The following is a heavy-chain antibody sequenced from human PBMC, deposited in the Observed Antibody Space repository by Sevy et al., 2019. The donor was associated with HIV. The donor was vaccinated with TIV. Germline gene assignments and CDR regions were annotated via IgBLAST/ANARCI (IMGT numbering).Heavy chain of an antibody. CDR2: IYYTGSS. Sequence: SQTVSLTCTVSGVSISPYYWTWVRQPRGKGLVWIGYIYYTGSSDHNSSLKSRVTTSVDTSKNQFSLRLTSVTAADPAIYYCARGGPIQHQLDYFDSWGQGTLVTVSS. CDR1: GVSISPYY. J-gene: IGHJ4*02. D-gene: IGHD2-2*01. CDR3: ARGGPIQHQLDYFDS. V-gene: IGHV4-59*01.